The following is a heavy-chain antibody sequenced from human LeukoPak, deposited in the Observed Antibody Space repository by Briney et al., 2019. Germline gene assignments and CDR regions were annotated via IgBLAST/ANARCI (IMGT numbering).Heavy chain of an antibody. CDR1: GFTFSSYA. D-gene: IGHD6-19*01. V-gene: IGHV3-23*01. J-gene: IGHJ4*02. Sequence: GGALRLSCAASGFTFSSYAMSWVRQAPGKGLEGVSAISGSGGSTYYADSVKGRFTISRDNSKNTLYLQMNSLRAEDTAVYYCAKQGGPSAVAGTFDYWGQGTLVTVSS. CDR3: AKQGGPSAVAGTFDY. CDR2: ISGSGGST.